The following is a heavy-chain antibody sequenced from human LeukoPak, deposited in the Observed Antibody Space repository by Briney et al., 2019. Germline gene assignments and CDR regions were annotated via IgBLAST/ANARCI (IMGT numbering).Heavy chain of an antibody. CDR3: ARGSEWSNGVSDY. V-gene: IGHV3-7*01. CDR1: GFTFSTYW. J-gene: IGHJ4*02. Sequence: GGSLRLSCAASGFTFSTYWMSWVRQAPGKGLEWVAFIRYDGSNKYYADSLKGRFTISRDNAKNSLYLQMNSLRAEDTAVYYCARGSEWSNGVSDYWGQGTLVTVSS. D-gene: IGHD3-3*01. CDR2: IRYDGSNK.